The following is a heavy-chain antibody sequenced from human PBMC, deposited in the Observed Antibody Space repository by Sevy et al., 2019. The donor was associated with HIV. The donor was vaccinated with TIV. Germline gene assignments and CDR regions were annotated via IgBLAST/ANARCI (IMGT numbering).Heavy chain of an antibody. J-gene: IGHJ6*02. V-gene: IGHV1-18*01. CDR3: ARWARDYYYYYGMDV. CDR2: ISAYNGNT. CDR1: GYTFTSYD. Sequence: ASVKVSCKASGYTFTSYDISWVRQAPGEGLEWMGGISAYNGNTNYAQKLQGRVTMTTDTSTSTAYMELRSLRSGDTAVYYCARWARDYYYYYGMDVWGQGTTVTVSS. D-gene: IGHD1-26*01.